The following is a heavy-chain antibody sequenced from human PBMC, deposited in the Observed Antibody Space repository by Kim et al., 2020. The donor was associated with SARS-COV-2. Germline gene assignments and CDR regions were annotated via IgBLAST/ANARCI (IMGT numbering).Heavy chain of an antibody. J-gene: IGHJ5*02. CDR3: ARDLGSIGRNRNWFDP. CDR2: IYYSGNT. D-gene: IGHD1-26*01. Sequence: SETLSLTCTVSGGSLRNYYWNWIRQPPGKGLEWIGYIYYSGNTNYNPSLRSRVTISLDTSKNQFSLKLSSVTAADTAVYYCARDLGSIGRNRNWFDPWGQGTLLTVSS. V-gene: IGHV4-59*13. CDR1: GGSLRNYY.